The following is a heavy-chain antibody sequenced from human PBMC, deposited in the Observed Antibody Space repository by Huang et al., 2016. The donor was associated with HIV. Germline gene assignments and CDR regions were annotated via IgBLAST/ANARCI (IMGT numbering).Heavy chain of an antibody. CDR1: GGTLG. V-gene: IGHV1-69*01. CDR2: SIPIFGTA. D-gene: IGHD4-4*01. CDR3: ARLGYSNAMVY. J-gene: IGHJ4*02. Sequence: QVQLVQSGAEVKKPGSSVKVSCKASGGTLGISWVRQAPGQGLEWMGGSIPIFGTANYAQKFQGRVTITADEPTSTAYMELSSLRYEDTAVYYCARLGYSNAMVYWGQGALVTVSS.